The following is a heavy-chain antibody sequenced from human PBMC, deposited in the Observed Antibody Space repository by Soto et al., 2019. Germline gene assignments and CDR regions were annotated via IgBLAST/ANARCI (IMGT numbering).Heavy chain of an antibody. Sequence: GGSLRLSCAASGFTFSSYGMHWVRQAPGKGLEWVAVISYDGSNKYYADSVKGRFTISRDNSKNTLYLQMNSLRAEDTAVYYCAKEFYNSSGLLSVWPPWGQGTLVTVSS. CDR3: AKEFYNSSGLLSVWPP. CDR1: GFTFSSYG. D-gene: IGHD3-22*01. J-gene: IGHJ5*02. V-gene: IGHV3-30*18. CDR2: ISYDGSNK.